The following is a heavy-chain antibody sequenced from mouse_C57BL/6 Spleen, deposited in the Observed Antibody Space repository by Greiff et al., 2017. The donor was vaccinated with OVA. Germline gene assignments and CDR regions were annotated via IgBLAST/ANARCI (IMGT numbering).Heavy chain of an antibody. CDR1: GFSLTSYG. Sequence: VQLQQSGPGLVQPSQSLSITCTVSGFSLTSYGVHWVRQSPGKGLEWLGVIWRGGSTDYNAAFMSRLSITKDNSKSQVFFKMNSLQADDTAIYYCAKNDYDYDGGFAYWGQGTLVTVSA. D-gene: IGHD2-4*01. CDR2: IWRGGST. V-gene: IGHV2-5*01. J-gene: IGHJ3*01. CDR3: AKNDYDYDGGFAY.